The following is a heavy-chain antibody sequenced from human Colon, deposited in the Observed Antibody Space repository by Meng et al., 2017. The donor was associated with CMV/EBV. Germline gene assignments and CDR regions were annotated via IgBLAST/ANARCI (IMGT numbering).Heavy chain of an antibody. CDR3: ARARELSV. V-gene: IGHV4-59*01. D-gene: IGHD3-10*01. CDR2: IYYSGTT. Sequence: GSLRLSCSVSGGSITSYYWSWIRQSPGKGPEWIGYIYYSGTTNYNPSLKSRVTISVDTSKKQFSLRLTSVTPADTAVYYCARARELSVWGRGMLVTVSS. CDR1: GGSITSYY. J-gene: IGHJ4*02.